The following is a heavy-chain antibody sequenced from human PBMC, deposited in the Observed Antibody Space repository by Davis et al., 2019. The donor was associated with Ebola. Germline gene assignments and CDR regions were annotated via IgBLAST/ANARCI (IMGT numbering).Heavy chain of an antibody. CDR3: TRHVSGDFWYFDL. J-gene: IGHJ2*01. Sequence: GESLKISCAASGFTFSSYAMSWVRQAPGKGLEWVSGIGGSGDRIYYADSVKGRFTISRDNSKNTLYLQMNSLRAEDTAVYYCTRHVSGDFWYFDLWGRGTLVTVSS. V-gene: IGHV3-23*01. CDR2: IGGSGDRI. D-gene: IGHD4-17*01. CDR1: GFTFSSYA.